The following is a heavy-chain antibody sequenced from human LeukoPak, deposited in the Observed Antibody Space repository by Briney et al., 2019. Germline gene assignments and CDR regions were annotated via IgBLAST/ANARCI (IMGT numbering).Heavy chain of an antibody. V-gene: IGHV3-21*01. CDR1: GFTFSSYS. CDR2: ISSSSSYI. J-gene: IGHJ4*02. D-gene: IGHD5-18*01. CDR3: ARVDTATFDY. Sequence: GGSLRLSCAASGFTFSSYSMNWARQAPGKGLDWVSSISSSSSYIYYADSVKGRFTISRDNAKNSLYLQMNSLRAEDTAVYYCARVDTATFDYWGQGTLVTVSS.